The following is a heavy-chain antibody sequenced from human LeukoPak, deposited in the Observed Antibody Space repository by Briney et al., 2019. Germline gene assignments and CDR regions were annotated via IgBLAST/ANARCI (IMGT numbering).Heavy chain of an antibody. CDR3: ARHGYSDGYFDS. CDR1: GYFISSGYY. D-gene: IGHD5-18*01. V-gene: IGHV4-38-2*02. CDR2: FYHSGST. Sequence: SETLSLTCTVSGYFISSGYYWGWIRQPPGKGLEWIGSFYHSGSTYYNPALKSRVTISVDTSKNQFSLKLSSVTAADTAVYYCARHGYSDGYFDSWGQGTLVTVSS. J-gene: IGHJ4*02.